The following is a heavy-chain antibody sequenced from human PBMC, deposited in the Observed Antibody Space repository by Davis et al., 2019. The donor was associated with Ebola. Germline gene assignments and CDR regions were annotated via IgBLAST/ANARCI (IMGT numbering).Heavy chain of an antibody. Sequence: GGSLRLSCAASGFTFSSYAMSWVRQAPGKGLEWVSAISGSGGSTYYADSVKGRFTISRDNSKNTLYLQMNSLRAEDTAVYYCAKDGSSTSNLPYYYYGMDVWGQGTTVTVSS. CDR2: ISGSGGST. J-gene: IGHJ6*02. CDR1: GFTFSSYA. CDR3: AKDGSSTSNLPYYYYGMDV. V-gene: IGHV3-23*01. D-gene: IGHD2-2*01.